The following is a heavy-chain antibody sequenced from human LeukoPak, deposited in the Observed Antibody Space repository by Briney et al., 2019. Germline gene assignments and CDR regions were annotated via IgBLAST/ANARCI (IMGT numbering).Heavy chain of an antibody. Sequence: SSETLSLTCTVSGGSISSGSYYWRWIRQPAGKGLEWIARIYTSGSTNYNPSLKSRVTISVDTSKNQFSLKLSSVTAADTAVYYCARGPQLYCSSTSCYHVYYGMDVWGQGTTVTVSS. D-gene: IGHD2-2*01. CDR3: ARGPQLYCSSTSCYHVYYGMDV. CDR2: IYTSGST. CDR1: GGSISSGSYY. V-gene: IGHV4-61*02. J-gene: IGHJ6*02.